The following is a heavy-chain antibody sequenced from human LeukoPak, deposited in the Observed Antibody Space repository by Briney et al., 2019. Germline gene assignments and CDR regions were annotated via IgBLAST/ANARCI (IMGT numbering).Heavy chain of an antibody. Sequence: GGSLRLSRAASGFTFSSYSMNGVPHAPGKGLEWVSSISSSSSYIYYAVSVKGLFTISRDNAKSSLYLQMNSVRAEDTGVYYCASEAYSGSLNTRDYWGRGTLVTVSS. CDR1: GFTFSSYS. CDR2: ISSSSSYI. D-gene: IGHD1-26*01. CDR3: ASEAYSGSLNTRDY. J-gene: IGHJ2*01. V-gene: IGHV3-21*01.